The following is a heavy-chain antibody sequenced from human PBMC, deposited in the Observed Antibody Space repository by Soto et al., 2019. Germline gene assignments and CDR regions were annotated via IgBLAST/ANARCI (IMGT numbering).Heavy chain of an antibody. CDR2: IYYSGCT. Sequence: PSETLSLTCTVSGGSISSYYWSWIRQPPGKGLEWIGYIYYSGCTNYNPSLKSRVTISVDTSNNQFSLKLSSVTAAAPAVYYCARTYSSGWYGYWGQGTLVTVSS. D-gene: IGHD6-19*01. CDR1: GGSISSYY. J-gene: IGHJ4*02. V-gene: IGHV4-59*01. CDR3: ARTYSSGWYGY.